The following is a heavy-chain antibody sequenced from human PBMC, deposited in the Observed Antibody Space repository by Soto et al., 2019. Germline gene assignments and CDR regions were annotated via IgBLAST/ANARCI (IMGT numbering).Heavy chain of an antibody. CDR3: AKDTQRYYDSSGYYQAFDY. D-gene: IGHD3-22*01. CDR2: ISGNSGSI. V-gene: IGHV3-9*01. CDR1: GFTFDDYA. Sequence: EVQLVESGGGLVQPGRSLRLSCAASGFTFDDYAMHWVRQAPGKGLEWVSGISGNSGSIGYADSVKGRFTISRDNAKNSLYLQLNSLSAEDTALYYCAKDTQRYYDSSGYYQAFDYWGQGTLVTVSS. J-gene: IGHJ4*02.